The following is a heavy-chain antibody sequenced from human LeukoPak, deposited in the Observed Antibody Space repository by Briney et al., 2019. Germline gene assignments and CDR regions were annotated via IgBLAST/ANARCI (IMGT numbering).Heavy chain of an antibody. Sequence: PWASVKVSCKASGGTFSSYAISWVRQAPGQGLEWMGGIIPIFGTANYAQKFQGRVTITTDESTSTAYMELSSLRSEDTAVYYCARDYSRLQGGDNGYFDYWGQGTLVTVSS. V-gene: IGHV1-69*05. D-gene: IGHD2-15*01. J-gene: IGHJ4*02. CDR3: ARDYSRLQGGDNGYFDY. CDR1: GGTFSSYA. CDR2: IIPIFGTA.